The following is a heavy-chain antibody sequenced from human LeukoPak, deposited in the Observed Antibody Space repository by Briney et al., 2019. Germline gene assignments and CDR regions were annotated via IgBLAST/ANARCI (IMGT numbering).Heavy chain of an antibody. J-gene: IGHJ3*02. CDR1: GFTFSSLA. Sequence: PGGSLSLSCAVSGFTFSSLAMSWVRQAPEKGMEWVSPFSGSGGSTYYADSVEGRFTISRDNSKNTLYLQMNRLRAEDTAVYYCAKDFGRDMVRGASSPFDIWGQGTMVTVSS. D-gene: IGHD3-10*01. CDR2: FSGSGGST. CDR3: AKDFGRDMVRGASSPFDI. V-gene: IGHV3-23*01.